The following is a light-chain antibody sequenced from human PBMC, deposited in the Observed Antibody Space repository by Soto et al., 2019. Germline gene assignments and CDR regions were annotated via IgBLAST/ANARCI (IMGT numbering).Light chain of an antibody. CDR2: EDS. Sequence: QSVLTPPASVSGSPGQSITISCTGTSSDVGSYNLVSWYQQHQGNAPKLMIYEDSKRPSGVSNRFSGSKSGNTASLIISGLQAEDEADYYCCSYAGSSTSYVFGTGTKLTVI. V-gene: IGLV2-23*01. CDR1: SSDVGSYNL. CDR3: CSYAGSSTSYV. J-gene: IGLJ1*01.